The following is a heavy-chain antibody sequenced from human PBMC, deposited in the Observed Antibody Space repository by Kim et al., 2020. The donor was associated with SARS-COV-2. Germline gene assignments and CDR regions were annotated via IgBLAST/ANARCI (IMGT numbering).Heavy chain of an antibody. CDR3: ARGHSSSWYGRFDP. Sequence: GGSLRLSCAASGFTFSSYDMHWVRQATGKGLEWVSAIGTAGDTYYPGSVKGRFTISRENAKNSLYLQMNSLRAGDTAVYYCARGHSSSWYGRFDPWGQGTLVTVSS. CDR2: IGTAGDT. D-gene: IGHD6-13*01. CDR1: GFTFSSYD. V-gene: IGHV3-13*01. J-gene: IGHJ5*02.